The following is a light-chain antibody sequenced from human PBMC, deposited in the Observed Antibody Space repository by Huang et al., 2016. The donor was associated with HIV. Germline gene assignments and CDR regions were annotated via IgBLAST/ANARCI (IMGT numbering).Light chain of an antibody. CDR3: QQAVSFPLT. J-gene: IGKJ4*01. V-gene: IGKV1-12*01. CDR1: QDINRW. CDR2: AAS. Sequence: DIQMTQSPSSVSASVGDRISFNCRASQDINRWLAWYQQKPGKAPKLLIYAASTLQGGVPSRFSGRVSGTGFTLTINNLQPEDFATYFCQQAVSFPLTFGGGTKVEIK.